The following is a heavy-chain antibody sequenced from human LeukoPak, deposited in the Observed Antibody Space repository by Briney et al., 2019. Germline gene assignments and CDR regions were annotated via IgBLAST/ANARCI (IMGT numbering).Heavy chain of an antibody. J-gene: IGHJ4*02. CDR2: IYHSGST. CDR3: AKGRRVDADDHFDY. D-gene: IGHD1-1*01. Sequence: PSETLSLTCTVSGYSISSGYYWGWIRQPPGKGLEWIGSIYHSGSTYYNPSLKSRVTISVDTSKNQFSLKLSSVTAADTAVYYCAKGRRVDADDHFDYWGQGTLVTVSS. V-gene: IGHV4-38-2*02. CDR1: GYSISSGYY.